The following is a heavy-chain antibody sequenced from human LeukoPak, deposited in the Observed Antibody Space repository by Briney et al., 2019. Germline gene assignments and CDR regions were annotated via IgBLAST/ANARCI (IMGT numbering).Heavy chain of an antibody. D-gene: IGHD3-10*01. V-gene: IGHV3-15*01. Sequence: GGSLRLSCAGSGFIFSKSWMSWVRQAPGKGLEWVGRIKSKTDGGTTDYAAPVKGRFTISRDDSKNTLYLQMNSLKTEDTAMYYCTTTYYYDSGTFYMRSSDQWGQGTLVTVSS. CDR1: GFIFSKSW. CDR2: IKSKTDGGTT. CDR3: TTTYYYDSGTFYMRSSDQ. J-gene: IGHJ4*02.